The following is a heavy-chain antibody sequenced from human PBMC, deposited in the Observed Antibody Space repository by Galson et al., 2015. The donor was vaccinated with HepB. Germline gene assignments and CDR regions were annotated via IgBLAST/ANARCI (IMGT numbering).Heavy chain of an antibody. CDR1: SGSISSSSYF. D-gene: IGHD3-22*01. V-gene: IGHV4-39*07. Sequence: ETLSLTCAVSSGSISSSSYFWGWIRQPPGKGLEWIGSIHYSGTTYYSPSLQSRVTISLDTSRKQFSLKLSSVTAADTAIYYCARGLRNYSHSSGYYFPYWYFDLWGRGTLVTVSS. CDR2: IHYSGTT. J-gene: IGHJ2*01. CDR3: ARGLRNYSHSSGYYFPYWYFDL.